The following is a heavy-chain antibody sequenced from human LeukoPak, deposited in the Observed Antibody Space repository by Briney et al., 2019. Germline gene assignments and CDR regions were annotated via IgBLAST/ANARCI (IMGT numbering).Heavy chain of an antibody. V-gene: IGHV3-23*01. D-gene: IGHD3-10*01. CDR3: AKRVTYGGTGDHFAD. J-gene: IGHJ4*02. CDR1: GFTFDNYR. Sequence: QPGGSLRLSCAASGFTFDNYRMGWVRQAPGKELEWDSTVNADGGNTYYADSVKGRFTISRDNSKSTLILQMNSLRVEDTALYFCAKRVTYGGTGDHFADWGQGTLVTVSS. CDR2: VNADGGNT.